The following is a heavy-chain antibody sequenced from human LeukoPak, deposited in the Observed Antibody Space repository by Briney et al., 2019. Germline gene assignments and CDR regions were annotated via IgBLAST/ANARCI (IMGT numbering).Heavy chain of an antibody. Sequence: SETLSLTCTVSGGSISSYYWSWIRQPAGKGLEWIGRIYTSGSTNYNPSLKSRVTMSVDTSKNQFSLKLSSVTAADTAVYYCARSRGYCSSTSCQTFDYWGQGTLVTVSS. D-gene: IGHD2-2*01. J-gene: IGHJ4*02. V-gene: IGHV4-4*07. CDR2: IYTSGST. CDR3: ARSRGYCSSTSCQTFDY. CDR1: GGSISSYY.